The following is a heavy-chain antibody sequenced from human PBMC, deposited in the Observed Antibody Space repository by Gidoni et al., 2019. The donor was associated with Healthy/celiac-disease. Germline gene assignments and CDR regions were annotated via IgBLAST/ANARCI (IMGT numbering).Heavy chain of an antibody. V-gene: IGHV4-30-4*01. CDR2: IYYSGST. Sequence: VQLQESRPRLVKPSQTPSLACTVPGVSISSVAYYWSWIRQPPGKGLEWIWYIYYSGSTYYNPSLKSRVTIAVETSKNQFSLKLSYVTAADTAVYYCARSFLEWLPHDYWGQGTLVTVSS. CDR1: GVSISSVAYY. D-gene: IGHD3-3*01. J-gene: IGHJ4*02. CDR3: ARSFLEWLPHDY.